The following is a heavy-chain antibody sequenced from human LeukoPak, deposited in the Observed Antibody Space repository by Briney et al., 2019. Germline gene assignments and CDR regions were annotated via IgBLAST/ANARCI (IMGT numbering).Heavy chain of an antibody. J-gene: IGHJ4*02. CDR2: IYYSGST. D-gene: IGHD7-27*01. CDR3: VMGGGLGIVDY. CDR1: GGSISSYY. Sequence: SETLSLTCTVSGGSISSYYWSWIRQPPGKGLEWIGYIYYSGSTNYNPSLKSRVTISVDTSKNQFSLKLSSVTAADTAVYYCVMGGGLGIVDYWGQGTLVTVSS. V-gene: IGHV4-59*01.